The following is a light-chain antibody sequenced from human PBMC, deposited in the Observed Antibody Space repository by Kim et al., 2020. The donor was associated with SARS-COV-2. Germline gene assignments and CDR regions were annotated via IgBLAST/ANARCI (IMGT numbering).Light chain of an antibody. J-gene: IGLJ1*01. CDR2: DVS. CDR3: ASYTSTTSYV. CDR1: SSDVGDYNH. V-gene: IGLV2-14*01. Sequence: QSALTQPASVSGSPGQSITISCIGTSSDVGDYNHVPWYQQHPGKVPKLMIYDVSNRPSRISNRFSGSKSGNTASLTISGLQAEDEADYYCASYTSTTSYVFGTGTKVTVL.